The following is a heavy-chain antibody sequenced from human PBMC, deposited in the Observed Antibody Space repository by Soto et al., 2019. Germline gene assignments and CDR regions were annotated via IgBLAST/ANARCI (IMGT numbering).Heavy chain of an antibody. V-gene: IGHV2-5*02. Sequence: QITLKESGPTLVKPTQTLTLTCTFSGFSLSTSGVGVAWIRQPPGKALEWLALIYWDDDKRYRPSLESRLTITKDPSKYQVVLTRTNVDSVDTATYYCAYLPCSGGSCYWFSFSGMDVWGQGTTVTVSS. J-gene: IGHJ6*02. CDR3: AYLPCSGGSCYWFSFSGMDV. D-gene: IGHD2-15*01. CDR2: IYWDDDK. CDR1: GFSLSTSGVG.